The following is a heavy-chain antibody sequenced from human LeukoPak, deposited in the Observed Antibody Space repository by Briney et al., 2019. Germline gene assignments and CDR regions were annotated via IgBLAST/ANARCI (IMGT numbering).Heavy chain of an antibody. CDR2: IYYGGST. V-gene: IGHV4-59*01. J-gene: IGHJ4*02. CDR1: GGSISSYY. D-gene: IGHD3-10*01. Sequence: SETLSLTCTVSGGSISSYYWSWIRQPPGKGLEWIGYIYYGGSTNYNPSLKSRVTISVDTSKNQFSLKLSSVTAADTAVYYCARASGSGSYYGSFDYWGQGTLVTVSS. CDR3: ARASGSGSYYGSFDY.